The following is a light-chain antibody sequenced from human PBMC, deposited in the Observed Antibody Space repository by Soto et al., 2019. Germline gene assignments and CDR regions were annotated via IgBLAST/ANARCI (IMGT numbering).Light chain of an antibody. V-gene: IGLV2-14*01. CDR3: SSYTSTNSWV. CDR1: SSDVGGYNY. Sequence: QSALTQSASVSGSPGQSITISCTGTSSDVGGYNYVSWYQQHPGKAPKLIIYDVSNWPSGVSTRFSGSKSGNTASLTISGLQAEDEADYSCSSYTSTNSWVFGGGTKLTVL. CDR2: DVS. J-gene: IGLJ3*02.